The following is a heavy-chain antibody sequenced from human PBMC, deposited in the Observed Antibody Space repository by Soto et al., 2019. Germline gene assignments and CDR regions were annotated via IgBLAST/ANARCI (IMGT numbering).Heavy chain of an antibody. CDR3: AGMGYSSSWTIKYHYYYGMDV. D-gene: IGHD6-13*01. V-gene: IGHV4-31*03. J-gene: IGHJ6*02. Sequence: QVQLQESGPGLVKPSQTLSLTCTVSGGSISGGGYYWSWIRQHPGKGLEWIGYIYYSGSTYYNPYLKSRVTISVDTSKNQFSLKLSSVTAADTAVYYCAGMGYSSSWTIKYHYYYGMDVWGQGTTVTVSS. CDR2: IYYSGST. CDR1: GGSISGGGYY.